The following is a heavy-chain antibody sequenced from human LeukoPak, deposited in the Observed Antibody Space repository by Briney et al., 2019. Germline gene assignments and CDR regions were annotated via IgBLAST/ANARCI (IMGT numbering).Heavy chain of an antibody. CDR1: GYTFTSYG. J-gene: IGHJ6*03. CDR2: ISAYNGNT. D-gene: IGHD3-9*01. Sequence: GASVKVSCKASGYTFTSYGISWVRQAPGQGLEWMGWISAYNGNTHYAQKLQGRVTMTTDTSTSTVYMELRSLRSEDTAVYYCARGDDILTAHPYYYYMDVWGKGTTVTVSS. V-gene: IGHV1-18*01. CDR3: ARGDDILTAHPYYYYMDV.